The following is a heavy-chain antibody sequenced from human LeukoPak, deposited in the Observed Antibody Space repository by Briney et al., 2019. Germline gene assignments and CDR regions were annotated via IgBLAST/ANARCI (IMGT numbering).Heavy chain of an antibody. Sequence: GGSLRLSCAASGFTFSSYGMSWVRQAPGKGLAWVSASDNGGPGKGLEWVSTISGSGDTTYYADSVKGRFTISRDNSKNTLYLQMNSLRAEDTAVYYCANLRGGWYYFDSWGQGTLVTVSS. J-gene: IGHJ4*02. CDR2: ISGSGDTT. V-gene: IGHV3-23*01. D-gene: IGHD6-19*01. CDR1: GFTFSSYG. CDR3: ANLRGGWYYFDS.